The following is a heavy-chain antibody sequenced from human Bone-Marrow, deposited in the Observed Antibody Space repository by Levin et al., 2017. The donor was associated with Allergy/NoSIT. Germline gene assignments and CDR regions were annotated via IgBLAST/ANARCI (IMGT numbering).Heavy chain of an antibody. J-gene: IGHJ2*01. CDR1: GGSISSQTHY. D-gene: IGHD3-16*01. CDR2: IYHSGST. Sequence: SCTVSGGSISSQTHYWNWIRQHPGKGLEWLGYIYHSGSTYYNPSLKSRVTISIETSKNQFSLKLTSVTAADTAVYYCASGGGESSFWYFDLWGRGTLVTVSS. V-gene: IGHV4-31*03. CDR3: ASGGGESSFWYFDL.